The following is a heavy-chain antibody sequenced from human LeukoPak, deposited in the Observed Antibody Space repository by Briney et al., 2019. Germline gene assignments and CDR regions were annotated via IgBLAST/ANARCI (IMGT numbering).Heavy chain of an antibody. CDR2: VSWDGTP. CDR1: GFIFDDYT. Sequence: GGSLRLSCAASGFIFDDYTMHWVRQGPGKTLEWVALVSWDGTPYYADSVKGRFTISRDNAKNSLYLQVNSLRGEDTAVYYCARVIVVVPTARYFDFWGQGTLVTVSS. J-gene: IGHJ4*02. D-gene: IGHD2-2*01. CDR3: ARVIVVVPTARYFDF. V-gene: IGHV3-43*01.